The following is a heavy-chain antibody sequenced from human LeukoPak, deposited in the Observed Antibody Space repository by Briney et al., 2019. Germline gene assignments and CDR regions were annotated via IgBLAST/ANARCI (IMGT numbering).Heavy chain of an antibody. J-gene: IGHJ4*02. CDR2: INPNSGGT. CDR3: AMQSRSITIFGVVIRDYFDY. V-gene: IGHV1-2*02. D-gene: IGHD3-3*01. Sequence: ASVKVSCKASGYTFTGYYMHWVRQAPGQGLEWMGWINPNSGGTNYAQKFQGRVTMTRDTSISTAYMELSRLRSDDTAVYYCAMQSRSITIFGVVIRDYFDYWGQGTLVTVSS. CDR1: GYTFTGYY.